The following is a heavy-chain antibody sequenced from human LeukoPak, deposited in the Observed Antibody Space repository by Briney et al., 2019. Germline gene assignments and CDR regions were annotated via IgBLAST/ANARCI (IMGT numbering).Heavy chain of an antibody. Sequence: GGSLRLSCAASGFTFSIYGIHCVRQAPGKGLEWVAVIWDEGSNKYYAYSVKGRFTISRDSSKNTLYLKMNNLKAEATTDNYCAKEYSGCYHHPFDFWGQGTGVSVSS. CDR2: IWDEGSNK. D-gene: IGHD1-26*01. J-gene: IGHJ4*02. CDR3: AKEYSGCYHHPFDF. CDR1: GFTFSIYG. V-gene: IGHV3-33*06.